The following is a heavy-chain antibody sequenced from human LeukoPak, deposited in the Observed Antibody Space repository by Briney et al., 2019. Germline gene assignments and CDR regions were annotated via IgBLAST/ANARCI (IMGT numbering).Heavy chain of an antibody. J-gene: IGHJ4*02. CDR3: AKDRLKSRLRYFDWPYFDY. V-gene: IGHV3-30*02. CDR2: IRYDGSNK. CDR1: GFTFSSYG. D-gene: IGHD3-9*01. Sequence: GGSLRLSCAASGFTFSSYGMHWVRQAPGKGLEWVAFIRYDGSNKYYADSVRGRFTISRDNSKNTLYLQMNSLRAEDTAVYYCAKDRLKSRLRYFDWPYFDYWGQGTLVTVSS.